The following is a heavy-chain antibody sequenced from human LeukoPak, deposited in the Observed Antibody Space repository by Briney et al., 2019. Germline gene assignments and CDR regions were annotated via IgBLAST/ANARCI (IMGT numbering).Heavy chain of an antibody. D-gene: IGHD6-19*01. J-gene: IGHJ4*02. CDR1: GGSISSGSYY. CDR3: ARHVSVAVTNFFDY. Sequence: PSETLSLTCTVSGGSISSGSYYWGWIRQPPGKGLEWIGNIYYSGSTYYNPSLKSRVTISVDTSKNQFSLRLSSVTAADTAVYYCARHVSVAVTNFFDYWGQGTLVTVSS. V-gene: IGHV4-39*01. CDR2: IYYSGST.